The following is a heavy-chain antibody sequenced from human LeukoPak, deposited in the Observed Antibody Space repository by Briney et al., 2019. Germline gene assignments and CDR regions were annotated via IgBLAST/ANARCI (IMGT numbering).Heavy chain of an antibody. J-gene: IGHJ4*02. V-gene: IGHV3-23*01. D-gene: IGHD5-24*01. CDR1: GFTVSSNS. CDR3: VKDDGWVQYAN. CDR2: IRTDGVTT. Sequence: GGSLRLSCTVSGFTVSSNSMSWVRQAPGKGLEWVSGIRTDGVTTYYADSVKGRFIISRDNSKDTVYLQMNSLSAEDAAVYYCVKDDGWVQYANWGQGTLVTVSS.